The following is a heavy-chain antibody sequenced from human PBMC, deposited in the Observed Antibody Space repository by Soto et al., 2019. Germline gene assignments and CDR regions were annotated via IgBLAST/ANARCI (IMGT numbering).Heavy chain of an antibody. CDR3: AKGKGVGATPDGANC. D-gene: IGHD1-26*01. J-gene: IGHJ4*02. V-gene: IGHV3-23*01. CDR2: IRSDGDTT. Sequence: EMQVLESGGGLVQPGGSLRLSCAASGFTFSSYGMNWVRQAPGKGLEGVSGIRSDGDTTYNADSVKGRFTVSRDTSKNTVDLQMNSLRAEDTAVYYCAKGKGVGATPDGANCWGQGTLVTVSS. CDR1: GFTFSSYG.